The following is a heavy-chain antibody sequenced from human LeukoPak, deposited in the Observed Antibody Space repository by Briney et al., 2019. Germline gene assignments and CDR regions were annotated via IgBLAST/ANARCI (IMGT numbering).Heavy chain of an antibody. D-gene: IGHD2-21*02. V-gene: IGHV3-7*01. CDR3: ASTYVVVTAVHDAFHI. Sequence: GGSLRLSCAASGFTFSKYWMSWVRQAPGKGLEWVANIKQDGSEKYYVDSVKGRFTISRDNAKNSLYLQMNSLRAEDTAVYYCASTYVVVTAVHDAFHIWGQGTMVTVSS. J-gene: IGHJ3*02. CDR2: IKQDGSEK. CDR1: GFTFSKYW.